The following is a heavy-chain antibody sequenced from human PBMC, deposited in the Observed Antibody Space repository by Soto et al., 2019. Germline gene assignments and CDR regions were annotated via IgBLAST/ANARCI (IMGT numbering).Heavy chain of an antibody. Sequence: QVQLQESGPGLVKPSQTLSLTCTVSGGSISSGGYYWGWIRQHPGKGLEWIGYIYYSGNTYYNQYLQSRVTISVDTSKTQFSLKLSYVTAADTAVYSCASSVTHWGQGTLVTVSS. V-gene: IGHV4-31*03. CDR3: ASSVTH. CDR2: IYYSGNT. J-gene: IGHJ4*02. D-gene: IGHD2-15*01. CDR1: GGSISSGGYY.